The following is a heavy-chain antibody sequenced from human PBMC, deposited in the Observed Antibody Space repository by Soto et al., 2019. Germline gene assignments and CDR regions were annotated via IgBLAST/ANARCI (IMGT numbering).Heavy chain of an antibody. CDR2: ISGSGVST. Sequence: EVQVLESGGGLVQPGGSLRLSCAASGFTFSSYAMSWVRQAPGKGLEWVSAISGSGVSTYYADSVKGRFTISRDNSKNTLYLQRNSLRAEDTAVYYCAKEYEYSSGWERIDYWGQGTLVTVSS. J-gene: IGHJ4*02. D-gene: IGHD6-19*01. CDR3: AKEYEYSSGWERIDY. V-gene: IGHV3-23*01. CDR1: GFTFSSYA.